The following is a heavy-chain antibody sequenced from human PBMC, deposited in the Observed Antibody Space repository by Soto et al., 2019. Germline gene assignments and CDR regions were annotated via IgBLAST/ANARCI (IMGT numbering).Heavy chain of an antibody. V-gene: IGHV3-48*01. J-gene: IGHJ4*02. D-gene: IGHD2-2*01. Sequence: GGSLRLSCAASGFTFSSYSMNWVRQAPGKGLEWVSYISSSSSTIYYADSVKGRFTISRDNAKNSLYLQMNSLRAGDTAVYYCARDNLGYCSSTSWTNLDYWGQGTLVTVSS. CDR2: ISSSSSTI. CDR1: GFTFSSYS. CDR3: ARDNLGYCSSTSWTNLDY.